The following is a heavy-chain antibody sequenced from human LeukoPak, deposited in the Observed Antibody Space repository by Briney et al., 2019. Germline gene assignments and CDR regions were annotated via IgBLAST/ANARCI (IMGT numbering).Heavy chain of an antibody. V-gene: IGHV5-51*01. D-gene: IGHD3-10*01. CDR1: GYSFTSYW. CDR3: ARRSGLVRGVIIKGDNWFDP. Sequence: GESLKISCKGSGYSFTSYWIGWVRQMPGKGLEWMGIIYPGDSDTRYSPSFQGQVTISADKSISTTYLQWSSLKASDTAMYYCARRSGLVRGVIIKGDNWFDPWGQGTLVTVSS. J-gene: IGHJ5*02. CDR2: IYPGDSDT.